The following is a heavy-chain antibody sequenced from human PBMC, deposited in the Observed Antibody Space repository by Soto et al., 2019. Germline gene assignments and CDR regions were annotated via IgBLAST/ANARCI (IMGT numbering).Heavy chain of an antibody. CDR1: GYSFTTYG. CDR3: ARDGYYDN. J-gene: IGHJ3*02. CDR2: ISGDNGNT. Sequence: QVQLVQSGPEVKKPGASVKVSCKASGYSFTTYGIAWVRQAPGQGLEWMGWISGDNGNTNYAQKLQGRVTMTTDISTSTAYLELRSLGSDDTAVYYCARDGYYDNWGPGTIVIVSS. V-gene: IGHV1-18*01. D-gene: IGHD5-18*01.